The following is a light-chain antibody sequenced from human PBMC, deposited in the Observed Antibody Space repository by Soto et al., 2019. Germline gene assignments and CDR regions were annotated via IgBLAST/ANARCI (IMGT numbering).Light chain of an antibody. CDR1: QRVSSTY. J-gene: IGKJ1*01. CDR2: GTS. CDR3: QQYANSLGLT. V-gene: IGKV3-20*01. Sequence: EILLTQSPGTLSLSPGERATLSCRASQRVSSTYLAWYQQKPGQAPRLLIYGTSSRATGIPTRFSGSGSGTDFTLSITRLEPEDFAVYYCQQYANSLGLTSGHGTKVDIK.